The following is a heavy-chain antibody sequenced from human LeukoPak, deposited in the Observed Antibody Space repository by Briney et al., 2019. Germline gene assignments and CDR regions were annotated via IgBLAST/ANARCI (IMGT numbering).Heavy chain of an antibody. CDR2: IVVGSGNT. V-gene: IGHV1-58*02. CDR1: GFTFTSSA. CDR3: AAARFLEWPFDY. Sequence: SVKVSCKASGFTFTSSAMQWVRQARGQRLEWIGWIVVGSGNTNYVQKFQERVTITRDMSTSTAYMELSSLRSEDTAVYYCAAARFLEWPFDYWGQGTLVTVSS. D-gene: IGHD3-3*01. J-gene: IGHJ4*02.